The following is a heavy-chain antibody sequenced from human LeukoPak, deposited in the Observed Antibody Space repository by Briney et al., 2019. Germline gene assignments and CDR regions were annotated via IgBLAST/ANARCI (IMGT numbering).Heavy chain of an antibody. CDR1: GGTFSSYA. J-gene: IGHJ4*02. CDR3: ARGSSGYPYYLDY. D-gene: IGHD3-22*01. Sequence: ASVKGSCKASGGTFSSYAISWVRQAPGQGLEWMGGIIPIFGTANYAQKFQGRVTITTDESTSTAYMELSSLTSEDTAMYYCARGSSGYPYYLDYWGQGTLVTVSS. CDR2: IIPIFGTA. V-gene: IGHV1-69*05.